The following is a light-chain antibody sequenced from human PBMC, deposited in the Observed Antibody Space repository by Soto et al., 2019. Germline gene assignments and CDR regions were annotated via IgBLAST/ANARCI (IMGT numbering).Light chain of an antibody. CDR3: TSSTSRGTYV. CDR2: NVS. Sequence: QSALTQPASVSGSPGQSITISCTGTSSDVGAYNFVSWYRQHPGKAPKLIIYNVSDRPSGVSNRFSGSKSANTASLTISGLQAEDEADYYCTSSTSRGTYVFGTGTKGTVL. V-gene: IGLV2-14*03. J-gene: IGLJ1*01. CDR1: SSDVGAYNF.